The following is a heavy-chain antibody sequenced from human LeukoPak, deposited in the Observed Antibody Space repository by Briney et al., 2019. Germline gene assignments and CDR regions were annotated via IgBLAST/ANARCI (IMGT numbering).Heavy chain of an antibody. Sequence: SETLSLTCTVSGGSISSYYWSWIRQPPGKGLEWIGYIYYSGSTNYNPSLKSRVTISVDTSKNQFSLKLSSVTAADTAVYYCARGVGEQPLVLFSSAVSDAFDIWGQGTMVTVSS. CDR2: IYYSGST. V-gene: IGHV4-59*01. CDR1: GGSISSYY. D-gene: IGHD6-13*01. J-gene: IGHJ3*02. CDR3: ARGVGEQPLVLFSSAVSDAFDI.